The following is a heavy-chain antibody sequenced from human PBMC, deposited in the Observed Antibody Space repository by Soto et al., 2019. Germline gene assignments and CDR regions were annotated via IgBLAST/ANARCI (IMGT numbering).Heavy chain of an antibody. CDR3: ATDPSGVAVAGQFDY. Sequence: ASVKVSCKVSGYTLTELSMHWVRQAPGKGLEWMGGFDPEDGETIYAQKFQGRVTMTEDTSTDTAYMELSSLRSEDTAVYYCATDPSGVAVAGQFDYWGQGTLVTAPQ. V-gene: IGHV1-24*01. CDR1: GYTLTELS. CDR2: FDPEDGET. D-gene: IGHD6-19*01. J-gene: IGHJ4*02.